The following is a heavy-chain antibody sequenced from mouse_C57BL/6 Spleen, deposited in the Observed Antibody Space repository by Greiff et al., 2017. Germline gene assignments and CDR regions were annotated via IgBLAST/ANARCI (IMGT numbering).Heavy chain of an antibody. V-gene: IGHV5-17*01. CDR3: ARGSRSFWYFDV. D-gene: IGHD1-1*01. CDR2: IGTGSSTI. J-gene: IGHJ1*03. CDR1: GFTFSDYG. Sequence: EVKLMESGGGLVKPGASLKLSCAASGFTFSDYGMHWVRQAPGKGLEWIAYIGTGSSTIYYAETVKGRVTISRDNAKNTLCLQMTSLTSEDSAMYCWARGSRSFWYFDVWGTGTTVTVSS.